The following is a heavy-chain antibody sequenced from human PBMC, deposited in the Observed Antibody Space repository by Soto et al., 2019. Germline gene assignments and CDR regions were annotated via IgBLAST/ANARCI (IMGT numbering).Heavy chain of an antibody. J-gene: IGHJ4*02. CDR2: IYYSGSA. D-gene: IGHD2-21*02. CDR1: GDAIVSRSYY. Sequence: PSETLSLTCTVTGDAIVSRSYYCCWMRQPPWKGLEWIGSIYYSGSAYNNPSLRSRVSMSIDTSKDQFSLKLKSVTAADTALYFCARQRTSVVTQAYFDVWGPGSLVTVS. CDR3: ARQRTSVVTQAYFDV. V-gene: IGHV4-39*01.